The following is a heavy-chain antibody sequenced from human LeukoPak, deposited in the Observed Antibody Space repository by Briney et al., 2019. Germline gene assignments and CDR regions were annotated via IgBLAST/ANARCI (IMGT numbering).Heavy chain of an antibody. Sequence: SETLSLTCSVSGYSISSGYYWGWIRQPPGKGLEWIGSIYHSGRTFYNPSLKSRVTISVDTSKNQFSLKLSSVTAADTAVYYCARDVGHSNSGSYYNGEFDYWGQGTLVTVSS. CDR2: IYHSGRT. V-gene: IGHV4-38-2*02. CDR3: ARDVGHSNSGSYYNGEFDY. D-gene: IGHD3-10*01. CDR1: GYSISSGYY. J-gene: IGHJ4*02.